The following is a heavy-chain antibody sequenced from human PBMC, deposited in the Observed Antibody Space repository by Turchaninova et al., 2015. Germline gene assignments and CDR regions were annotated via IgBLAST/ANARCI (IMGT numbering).Heavy chain of an antibody. CDR1: GYSISSGYD. J-gene: IGHJ3*02. D-gene: IGHD2-15*01. Sequence: QVQLQESGPGLVTPSGTLSLTCAVSGYSISSGYDWGWIRQPPGKGLEWIGSLYHSGSPYYNPSLKSRVSMSLDAPKNQFSLKLSAVTAADTAVYYCAMLAGDLDLSDDSEIWGQGTMVIVSS. CDR3: AMLAGDLDLSDDSEI. V-gene: IGHV4-38-2*01. CDR2: LYHSGSP.